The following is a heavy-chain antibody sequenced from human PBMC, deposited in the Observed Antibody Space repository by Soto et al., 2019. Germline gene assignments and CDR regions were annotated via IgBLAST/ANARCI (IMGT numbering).Heavy chain of an antibody. CDR3: ARVIVVVPAAMEVFGYFDY. D-gene: IGHD2-2*01. CDR1: GGTFSSYA. J-gene: IGHJ4*02. Sequence: QVQLVQSGAEVKKPGSSVKVSCKASGGTFSSYAISWVRQAPGQGLEWMGGIIPIFGTANYAQKFQGRVTITADESTRKAYMELSSLRSEDTAVYYCARVIVVVPAAMEVFGYFDYWGQGTLVTVSS. V-gene: IGHV1-69*01. CDR2: IIPIFGTA.